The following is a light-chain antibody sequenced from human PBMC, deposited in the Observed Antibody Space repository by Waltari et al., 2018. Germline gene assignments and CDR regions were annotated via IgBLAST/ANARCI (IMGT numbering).Light chain of an antibody. CDR1: SSNIGRNT. CDR2: IDN. V-gene: IGLV1-44*01. CDR3: ATWDDSLNAWV. J-gene: IGLJ3*02. Sequence: QSVLTQPPSASGTPGQRVTMSCSGSSSNIGRNTVTWYQQLPGTAPKLLIYIDNPGPSGVPDRFSGSRSGTSASLAISGLQSEDEADYHCATWDDSLNAWVFGGGTKLTVL.